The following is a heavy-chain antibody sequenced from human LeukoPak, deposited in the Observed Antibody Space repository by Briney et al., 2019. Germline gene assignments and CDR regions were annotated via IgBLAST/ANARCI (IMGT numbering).Heavy chain of an antibody. CDR1: GFIFSSYG. CDR3: ARYNSGTMDY. Sequence: GGSLRLSCAASGFIFSSYGMHWVRQAPGKGLEWVAVIWYDGSKKYYADSAKGRFTISRDNSNNALYLQMDSLRAEDTAMYYCARYNSGTMDYWGQGALVTVSS. CDR2: IWYDGSKK. D-gene: IGHD1-1*01. J-gene: IGHJ4*02. V-gene: IGHV3-33*01.